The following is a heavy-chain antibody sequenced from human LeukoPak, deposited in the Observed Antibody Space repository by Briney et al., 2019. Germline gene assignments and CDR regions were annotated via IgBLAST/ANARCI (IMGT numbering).Heavy chain of an antibody. CDR1: GYTFTSYD. V-gene: IGHV1-8*01. D-gene: IGHD3-10*01. J-gene: IGHJ4*02. CDR3: ARGRGGPHKNYFDY. CDR2: MNPNSGNT. Sequence: ASVKVSCKASGYTFTSYDINWVRQATGRGLEWMGWMNPNSGNTGYAQKFQGRVTMTRNTSISTAYMELSSLRSEDTAVYYCARGRGGPHKNYFDYWGQGTLVTVSS.